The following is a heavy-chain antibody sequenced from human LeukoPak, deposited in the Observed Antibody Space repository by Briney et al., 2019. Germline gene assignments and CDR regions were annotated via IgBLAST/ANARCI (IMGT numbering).Heavy chain of an antibody. CDR3: AARYYDFWSGYYTGPGFDY. Sequence: ETLSLTCTVSGGSISSYYWSWIRQPPGKGLEWIGYIYYSGSTNYNPSLKSRVTISVDTSKNQFSLKLSSVTAADTAVYYCAARYYDFWSGYYTGPGFDYWGQGTLVTVSS. V-gene: IGHV4-59*12. CDR2: IYYSGST. J-gene: IGHJ4*02. CDR1: GGSISSYY. D-gene: IGHD3-3*01.